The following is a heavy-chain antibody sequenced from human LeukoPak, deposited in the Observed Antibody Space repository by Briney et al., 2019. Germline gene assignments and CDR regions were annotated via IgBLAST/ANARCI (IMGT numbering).Heavy chain of an antibody. D-gene: IGHD4-17*01. J-gene: IGHJ6*02. CDR2: IYYSGST. CDR3: ARGISGTVTTLYYYGMDV. CDR1: GGSISSGGYY. V-gene: IGHV4-31*03. Sequence: SETLSLTCTVSGGSISSGGYYWSWIRQHPGKGLEWIGYIYYSGSTYYNPSLKSRVTISVDTSKNQFSLKLSSVTAADTAVYYCARGISGTVTTLYYYGMDVWGQGTTVTVSS.